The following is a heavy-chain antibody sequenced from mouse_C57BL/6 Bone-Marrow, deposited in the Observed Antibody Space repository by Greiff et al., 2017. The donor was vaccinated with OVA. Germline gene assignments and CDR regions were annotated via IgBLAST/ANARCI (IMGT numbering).Heavy chain of an antibody. Sequence: EVQGVESGGGLVQPGGSMKLSCVASGFTFSNYWMNWVRQSPEKGLEWVAQIRLKSDNYATHYAESVKGRFTMSRDDSKSSVYLQMNNLRAEDTGIYYCTLITTVVEGYWGKGTTLTVSS. CDR2: IRLKSDNYAT. CDR3: TLITTVVEGY. J-gene: IGHJ2*01. V-gene: IGHV6-3*01. CDR1: GFTFSNYW. D-gene: IGHD1-1*01.